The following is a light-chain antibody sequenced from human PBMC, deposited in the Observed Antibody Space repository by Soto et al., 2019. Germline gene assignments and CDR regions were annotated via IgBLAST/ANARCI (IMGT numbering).Light chain of an antibody. CDR1: SSNLGAGYD. J-gene: IGLJ3*02. Sequence: QSVLTQPPSVSGAQGQRVTLSCTGNSSNLGAGYDVHWYQQLPGAAPKLVIFGNRTRPSGVPERFSGSKSGTSASLAITGLQAEDEADYYCQAYDYSLTASVFGGGTKLTVL. V-gene: IGLV1-40*01. CDR2: GNR. CDR3: QAYDYSLTASV.